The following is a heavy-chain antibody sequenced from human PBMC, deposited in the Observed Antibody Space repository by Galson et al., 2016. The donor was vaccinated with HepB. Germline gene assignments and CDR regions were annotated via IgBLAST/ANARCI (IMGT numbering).Heavy chain of an antibody. D-gene: IGHD2-21*01. Sequence: SLRLSCAASVFTFSDHYLSWVRHAPGKGLEWVSYITTTSLDTKYADSVKGRFTISRDNAKNSLYLQMNSLRAEDTAVYYCMVVELGWGQGTLVTVSS. CDR1: VFTFSDHY. V-gene: IGHV3-11*06. J-gene: IGHJ4*02. CDR3: MVVELG. CDR2: ITTTSLDT.